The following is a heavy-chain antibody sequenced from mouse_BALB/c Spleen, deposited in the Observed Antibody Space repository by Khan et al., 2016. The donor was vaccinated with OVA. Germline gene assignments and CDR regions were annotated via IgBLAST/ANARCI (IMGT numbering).Heavy chain of an antibody. J-gene: IGHJ4*01. CDR3: ARQPYYHYNIMDY. Sequence: QVQLKQSGPGLVAPSQSLSITCTISGFSLTNYGVHWIRQPPGKGLEWLVVIWSDGSTTYNSALKSSLTITKDNSKSQVFLQMNSLQTDDTDIYFCARQPYYHYNIMDYWGQGTSVTVSS. V-gene: IGHV2-6-1*01. CDR1: GFSLTNYG. CDR2: IWSDGST. D-gene: IGHD2-10*01.